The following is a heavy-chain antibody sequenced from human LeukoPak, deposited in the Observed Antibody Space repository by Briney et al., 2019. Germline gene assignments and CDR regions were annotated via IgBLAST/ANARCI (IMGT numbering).Heavy chain of an antibody. CDR2: IYHSGST. CDR3: ARDQLGGAFDI. V-gene: IGHV4-38-2*02. Sequence: SETLSLTCAVSGYSISSGYYWGWIRQPPGKGLEWIGSIYHSGSTYYNPSLKSRVIISVDTSKNQFSLKLSSVTAADTAVYYCARDQLGGAFDIWGQGTMVTVSS. J-gene: IGHJ3*02. CDR1: GYSISSGYY. D-gene: IGHD6-6*01.